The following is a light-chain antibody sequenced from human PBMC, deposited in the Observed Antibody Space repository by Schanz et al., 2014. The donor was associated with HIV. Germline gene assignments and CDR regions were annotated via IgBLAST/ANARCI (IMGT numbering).Light chain of an antibody. V-gene: IGKV1-33*01. CDR1: QDISDN. CDR2: DAS. J-gene: IGKJ3*01. Sequence: DIQMTQSPSSLSASVGDRVTITCQASQDISDNLNWYQQKAGKAPKPLIYDASNLETGVPSRFSGTGSGTDFTFTISSLQPEDTATYYCQQYDNLPYSLTFGPGTKVDIK. CDR3: QQYDNLPYSLT.